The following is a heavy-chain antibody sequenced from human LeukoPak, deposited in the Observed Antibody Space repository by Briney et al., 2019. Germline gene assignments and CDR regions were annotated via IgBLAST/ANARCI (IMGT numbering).Heavy chain of an antibody. CDR2: IKQDGSEK. CDR3: ARAKRSDYYYMDV. Sequence: PGGSLRLSCAASGFTFTSYWMSWVRQAPGKGLEWVANIKQDGSEKYYVDSVKGRFTISRDNAKNSLYLQMNSLRAEDTAVYYCARAKRSDYYYMDVWGKGTTVTVSS. D-gene: IGHD6-25*01. J-gene: IGHJ6*03. CDR1: GFTFTSYW. V-gene: IGHV3-7*01.